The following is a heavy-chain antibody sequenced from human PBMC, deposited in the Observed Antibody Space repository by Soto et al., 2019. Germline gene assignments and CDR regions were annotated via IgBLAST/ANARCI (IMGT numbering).Heavy chain of an antibody. CDR2: ISASGGNT. V-gene: IGHV3-23*01. CDR1: GFTFVIYA. D-gene: IGHD3-22*01. CDR3: AKMETNYDSSGLDY. Sequence: GGSLRLSCAPSGFTFVIYAMSFFRHAPGKGLEWVSTISASGGNTYYADSVKGRFTISRDNSKNTLYLQMNSLRAEDTAVYYCAKMETNYDSSGLDYWGQGTLVTVSS. J-gene: IGHJ4*02.